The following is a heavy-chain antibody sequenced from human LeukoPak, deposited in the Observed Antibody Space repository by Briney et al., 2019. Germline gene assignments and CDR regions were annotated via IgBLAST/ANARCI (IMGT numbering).Heavy chain of an antibody. J-gene: IGHJ6*02. CDR3: ARGAGDPTMVRGVIITCYGMDV. CDR1: GYTFIGYY. V-gene: IGHV1-2*02. CDR2: INPNSGGT. Sequence: ASVKVSCKASGYTFIGYYMHWVRQAPGQGLEWMGWINPNSGGTNYAQKFQGRVTMTRDTSISTAYMELSRLRSDDTAVYYCARGAGDPTMVRGVIITCYGMDVWGQGTTVTVSS. D-gene: IGHD3-10*01.